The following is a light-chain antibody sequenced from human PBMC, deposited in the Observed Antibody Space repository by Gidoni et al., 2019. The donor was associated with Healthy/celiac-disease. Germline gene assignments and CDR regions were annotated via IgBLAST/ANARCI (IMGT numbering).Light chain of an antibody. V-gene: IGLV1-44*01. Sequence: QPLLTQPPSASGTPGQRVTISCSGSSSNIGSNTVNWYQQLPGTAPKHLIYSNNQRPSGVPDRFSGSKSGTSASLAISGLQSEDEADYYCAAWDDSLNGVVFGGGTKLTVL. CDR2: SNN. CDR3: AAWDDSLNGVV. J-gene: IGLJ2*01. CDR1: SSNIGSNT.